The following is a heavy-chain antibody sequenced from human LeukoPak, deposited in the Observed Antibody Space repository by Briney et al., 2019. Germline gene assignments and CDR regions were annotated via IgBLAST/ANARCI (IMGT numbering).Heavy chain of an antibody. J-gene: IGHJ4*02. Sequence: GGSLRLSCAASGFTFSSYAMXXXXXXPXXXXXXVSGXXXXGGXXYXXXXXXXXXXXXXXNSKNTLYLQMNSLRAEDTPVYYCAKGSSGYSYFENWGQGTLVTVSS. CDR3: AKGSSGYSYFEN. CDR2: XXXXGGXX. V-gene: IGHV3-23*01. CDR1: GFTFSSYA. D-gene: IGHD3-22*01.